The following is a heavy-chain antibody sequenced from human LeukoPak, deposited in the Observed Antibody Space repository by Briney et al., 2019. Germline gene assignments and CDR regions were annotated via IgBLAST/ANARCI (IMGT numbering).Heavy chain of an antibody. V-gene: IGHV3-30*18. CDR3: AKDSGSSPEYYFDY. D-gene: IGHD1-26*01. CDR1: GFTFSSYG. Sequence: GGSLRLSCAASGFTFSSYGMHWVRQAPGKGLEWVAVISHDGSNKYYADSVKGRFTISRDNSKNTLYLQMNSLRAEDTAVYYCAKDSGSSPEYYFDYWGQGTLVTVSS. CDR2: ISHDGSNK. J-gene: IGHJ4*02.